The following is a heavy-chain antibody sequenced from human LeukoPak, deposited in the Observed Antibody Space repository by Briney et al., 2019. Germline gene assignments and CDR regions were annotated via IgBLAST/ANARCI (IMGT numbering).Heavy chain of an antibody. V-gene: IGHV1-3*04. D-gene: IGHD5-18*01. CDR3: ARDRAMADY. CDR1: GYIFTSYP. J-gene: IGHJ4*02. CDR2: INTGNGDT. Sequence: GASVKVSCKASGYIFTSYPTHWVRQAPGQRLEWMGWINTGNGDTKYSRKFEGRVTVTRDTSATAAYMGLSSLRSEDTAVYYCARDRAMADYWGQGTLVTVSS.